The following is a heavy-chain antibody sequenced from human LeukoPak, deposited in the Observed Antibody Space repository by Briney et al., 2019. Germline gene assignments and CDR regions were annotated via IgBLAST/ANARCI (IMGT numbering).Heavy chain of an antibody. Sequence: PGGSLRLSCAASGFTSSSYGMHWVRQAPGKGLEWVAFIRYDGSNKYYADSVKGRFTISRDNSKNTLYLQMNSLRAEDTAVYYCAKDRSRVAGYDAFDIWGQGTMVTVSS. J-gene: IGHJ3*02. CDR3: AKDRSRVAGYDAFDI. D-gene: IGHD6-19*01. CDR2: IRYDGSNK. CDR1: GFTSSSYG. V-gene: IGHV3-30*02.